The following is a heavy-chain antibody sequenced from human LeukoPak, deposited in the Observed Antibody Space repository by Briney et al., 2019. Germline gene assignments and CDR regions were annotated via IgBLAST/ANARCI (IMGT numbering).Heavy chain of an antibody. CDR1: GGSFSGYH. Sequence: SETLSLTCAVYGGSFSGYHWSWIRQPPGKGLEWIGEINHSGSTNYNPSLKSRVTISVDTSKNQFSLKVSSVTAADTAVYYCGRLRRITIFAVDPWGQGALVTVSS. J-gene: IGHJ5*02. V-gene: IGHV4-34*01. D-gene: IGHD3-3*01. CDR2: INHSGST. CDR3: GRLRRITIFAVDP.